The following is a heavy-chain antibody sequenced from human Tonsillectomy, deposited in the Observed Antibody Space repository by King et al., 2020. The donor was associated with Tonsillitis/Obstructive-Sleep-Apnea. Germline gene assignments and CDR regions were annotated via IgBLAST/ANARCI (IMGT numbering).Heavy chain of an antibody. CDR3: ARGIIILESAFDV. CDR1: GYRFTNYW. D-gene: IGHD3-10*01. Sequence: AQLVQSGAEVKKPGESLRISCKGSGYRFTNYWISWVRQMPGKGLEWMGKIDPSDSYTDYNPSFQGHVTISADKAISTAYLQLSSLKASDTAMYYCARGIIILESAFDVWGQGTMVTVSS. V-gene: IGHV5-10-1*01. J-gene: IGHJ3*01. CDR2: IDPSDSYT.